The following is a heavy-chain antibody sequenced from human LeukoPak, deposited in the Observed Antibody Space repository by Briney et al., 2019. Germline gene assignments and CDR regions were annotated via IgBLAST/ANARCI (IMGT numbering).Heavy chain of an antibody. CDR2: INPNSGGT. CDR1: GYTFTGYY. D-gene: IGHD6-13*01. J-gene: IGHJ5*02. V-gene: IGHV1-2*02. Sequence: GASVKVSCKASGYTFTGYYMHWVRQAPGQGLEWMGWINPNSGGTNYAQKFQGRVTMTRDTSISTAYMELSRLRSDDTAVYYCARDPSLVYSSSWDAETLIQGEFDPWGQGTLVTVSS. CDR3: ARDPSLVYSSSWDAETLIQGEFDP.